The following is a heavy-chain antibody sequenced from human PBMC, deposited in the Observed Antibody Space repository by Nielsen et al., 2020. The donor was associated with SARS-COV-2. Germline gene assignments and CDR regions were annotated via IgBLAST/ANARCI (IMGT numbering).Heavy chain of an antibody. Sequence: SLKISCEASGFTFDDYATKWVRQAPGKGLEWVSGISWNSGSIGYADSVKGRFTISRDNAKNSLYLQMNSLRAEDTALYYCAKIQVTTDDHFDYWGQGTLVTVSS. CDR2: ISWNSGSI. CDR1: GFTFDDYA. CDR3: AKIQVTTDDHFDY. J-gene: IGHJ4*02. D-gene: IGHD4-17*01. V-gene: IGHV3-9*01.